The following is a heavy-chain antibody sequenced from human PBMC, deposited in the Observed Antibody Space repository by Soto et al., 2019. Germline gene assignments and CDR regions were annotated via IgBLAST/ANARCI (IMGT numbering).Heavy chain of an antibody. J-gene: IGHJ4*02. Sequence: PGGSLGLSCAAYGFSFSSYSMKWVRQAPGKGLEWVSSISSSSSYIYYADSVKGRFTISRDNAKNSLYLQMNSLRAEDTAVYYCARDFNDCVWGSYSPPPDYWGQGT. CDR1: GFSFSSYS. CDR3: ARDFNDCVWGSYSPPPDY. V-gene: IGHV3-21*01. CDR2: ISSSSSYI. D-gene: IGHD3-16*01.